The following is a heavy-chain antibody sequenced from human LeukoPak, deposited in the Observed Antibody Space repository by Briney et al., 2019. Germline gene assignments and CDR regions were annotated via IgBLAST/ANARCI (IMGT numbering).Heavy chain of an antibody. Sequence: ASVKVSCKVSGYTLTELSMHWVRQAPGKGLEWMGGFDPEDGETIYAQKFQGRVTMTEDTSTDTAYMELSSLRSEDTAVYYCATDQDFWSGYYTGGFDYWGQGTLVTVSS. CDR3: ATDQDFWSGYYTGGFDY. CDR1: GYTLTELS. CDR2: FDPEDGET. V-gene: IGHV1-24*01. D-gene: IGHD3-3*01. J-gene: IGHJ4*02.